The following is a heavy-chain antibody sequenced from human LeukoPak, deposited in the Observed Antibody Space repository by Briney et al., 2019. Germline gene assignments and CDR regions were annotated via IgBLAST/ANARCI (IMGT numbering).Heavy chain of an antibody. CDR3: AAGGGVAGMVSY. CDR1: GGSISSYY. D-gene: IGHD5-18*01. J-gene: IGHJ4*02. V-gene: IGHV4-59*03. CDR2: ISYSGRI. Sequence: SEPLSLTCTVSGGSISSYYWSWIRQPPGKGLEWLGYISYSGRINYNPPLKSRVTMSGGSTKNQVTLKLSSVTAADTAVYYCAAGGGVAGMVSYWGQGTLVTVSS.